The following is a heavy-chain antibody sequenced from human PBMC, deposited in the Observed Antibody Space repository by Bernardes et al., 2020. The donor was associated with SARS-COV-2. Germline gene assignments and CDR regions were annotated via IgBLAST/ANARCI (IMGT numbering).Heavy chain of an antibody. CDR1: GYTFTSYD. CDR3: ARVASSWYVAFDI. Sequence: ASVPVSCKASGYTFTSYDINWVGQAPGQGREWMGWRNPNNGNTGNAQKVQGRVIMTRDTSISTAYMELRSLRSEDTAVYYCARVASSWYVAFDIWGRGTLIAVSS. V-gene: IGHV1-8*01. CDR2: RNPNNGNT. D-gene: IGHD6-13*01. J-gene: IGHJ3*02.